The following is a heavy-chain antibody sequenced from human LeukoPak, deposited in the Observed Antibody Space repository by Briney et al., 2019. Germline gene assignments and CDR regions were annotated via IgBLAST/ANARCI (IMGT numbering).Heavy chain of an antibody. J-gene: IGHJ5*02. CDR2: IIPIFGTA. Sequence: GASVKVSCKASGGTFSSYAISWVRQAPGQGLEWMGGIIPIFGTANYAQKFQGRVTITADESTSTAYMELSSLRSEDTAVYYCARDLGQYYDTSDNWFDPWGQGTLVTVSS. V-gene: IGHV1-69*13. CDR1: GGTFSSYA. CDR3: ARDLGQYYDTSDNWFDP. D-gene: IGHD3-22*01.